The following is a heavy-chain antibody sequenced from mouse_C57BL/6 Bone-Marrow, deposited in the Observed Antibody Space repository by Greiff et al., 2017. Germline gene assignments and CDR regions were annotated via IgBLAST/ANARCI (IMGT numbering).Heavy chain of an antibody. Sequence: EVKLVESGGDLVKPGGSLKLSCAASGFTFSSYGMSWVRQTPDKRLEWVATISSGGSYTYYPDSVKGRFTISRDNAKNTLYLQMSSLKSEDTAMYYYASRRDDGYWAPFAYWGQGTLVTVSA. D-gene: IGHD2-3*01. CDR1: GFTFSSYG. CDR3: ASRRDDGYWAPFAY. J-gene: IGHJ3*01. V-gene: IGHV5-6*02. CDR2: ISSGGSYT.